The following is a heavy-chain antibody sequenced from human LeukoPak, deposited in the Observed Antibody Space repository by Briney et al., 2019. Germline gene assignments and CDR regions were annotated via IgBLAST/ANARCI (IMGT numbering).Heavy chain of an antibody. Sequence: PSETLSLTCTVSGGSTSSYYWSWIRQPPGKGLEWIGYIYYSGSTNYNPSLKSRVTISVDTSKNQFSLKLSSVTAADTAVYYCARHKYPEYYFDYWGQGTLVTVSS. CDR2: IYYSGST. V-gene: IGHV4-59*08. D-gene: IGHD6-6*01. CDR1: GGSTSSYY. J-gene: IGHJ4*02. CDR3: ARHKYPEYYFDY.